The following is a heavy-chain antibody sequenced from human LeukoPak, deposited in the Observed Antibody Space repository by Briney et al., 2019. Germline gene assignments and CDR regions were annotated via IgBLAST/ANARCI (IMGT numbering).Heavy chain of an antibody. J-gene: IGHJ4*02. V-gene: IGHV3-33*08. CDR1: GFTFSSYA. CDR2: IWYDGSNK. Sequence: GGSLRLSCAASGFTFSSYAMPWVRQAPGKGLEWVAVIWYDGSNKYYADSVKGRFTISRDNSKNTLYLQMNSLRAEDTAVYYCARDTQYALFDYWGQGTLVTVSS. D-gene: IGHD2-15*01. CDR3: ARDTQYALFDY.